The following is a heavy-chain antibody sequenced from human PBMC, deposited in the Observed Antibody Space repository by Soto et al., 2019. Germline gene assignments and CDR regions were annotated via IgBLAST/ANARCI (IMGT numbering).Heavy chain of an antibody. CDR1: GYTFTNYG. D-gene: IGHD1-26*01. Sequence: GASVKVSCKASGYTFTNYGISWVRQAPGQGLEWMGWISAYNGNTNYAQKFQGRVTMTTDTSTSTSYLELRSLRSDDTAVYYCARAGWELHPGYFDYWGQGTLVTVSS. V-gene: IGHV1-18*04. CDR2: ISAYNGNT. J-gene: IGHJ4*02. CDR3: ARAGWELHPGYFDY.